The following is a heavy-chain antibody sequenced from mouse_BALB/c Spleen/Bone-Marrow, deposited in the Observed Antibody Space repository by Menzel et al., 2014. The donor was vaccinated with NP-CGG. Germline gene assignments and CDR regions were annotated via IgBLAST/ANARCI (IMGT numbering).Heavy chain of an antibody. CDR2: INPSNGCT. J-gene: IGHJ4*01. CDR3: ARGRPSALDY. Sequence: VQLQQSGAELVKPGASVKLSCKASGYTFTSYWMHWVKQRPGQGLEWIGEINPSNGCTNYNEKFKSKATLTVDKSSSTAYMQPSSLTSEDSAVYYCARGRPSALDYWGQGTPVTVSS. CDR1: GYTFTSYW. V-gene: IGHV1S81*02.